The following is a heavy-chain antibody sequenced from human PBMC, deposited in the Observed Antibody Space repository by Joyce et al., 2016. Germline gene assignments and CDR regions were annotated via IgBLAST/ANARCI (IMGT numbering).Heavy chain of an antibody. Sequence: QVQLVQSGAEMKKPGASVTVSCKASGFTFTDYYIQWVRQAPGQGLEWKGWINPKSGATNYTQKFQGRITMTRDTSISTAYMELGRLRSDDTAVYYCARDEAFYDFWYGYYKVYWGQGTLVTVSS. D-gene: IGHD3-3*01. V-gene: IGHV1-2*02. J-gene: IGHJ4*02. CDR2: INPKSGAT. CDR3: ARDEAFYDFWYGYYKVY. CDR1: GFTFTDYY.